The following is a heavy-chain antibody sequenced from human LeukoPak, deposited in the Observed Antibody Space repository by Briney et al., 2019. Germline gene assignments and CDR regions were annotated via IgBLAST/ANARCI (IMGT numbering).Heavy chain of an antibody. CDR2: INYSGST. V-gene: IGHV4-4*02. Sequence: SVTLSLTCAVSGDSITSSNRWTWVRQPPGKGLEWIGEINYSGSTNYNPSLRSRVPISMDKSKNQFSLELTSVTAADRAMYYCAREYGSSHGFDPWGEGTLVTVSS. J-gene: IGHJ5*02. D-gene: IGHD6-13*01. CDR3: AREYGSSHGFDP. CDR1: GDSITSSNR.